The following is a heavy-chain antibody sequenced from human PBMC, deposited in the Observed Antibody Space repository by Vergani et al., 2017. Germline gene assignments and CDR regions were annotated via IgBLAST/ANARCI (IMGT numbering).Heavy chain of an antibody. CDR1: GFTFSSYS. V-gene: IGHV3-48*01. D-gene: IGHD3-22*01. CDR3: ARFDYYDSSGYYPLYGMDV. CDR2: ISSSSSTI. Sequence: EVQLVESGGGLVQPGGSLRLSCAASGFTFSSYSMNWVRQGPGKGLEWVSYISSSSSTIYYADSVKGRFTISRDNAKNSLYLQMNSLRAEDTAVYYCARFDYYDSSGYYPLYGMDVWGQGTTVTVSS. J-gene: IGHJ6*02.